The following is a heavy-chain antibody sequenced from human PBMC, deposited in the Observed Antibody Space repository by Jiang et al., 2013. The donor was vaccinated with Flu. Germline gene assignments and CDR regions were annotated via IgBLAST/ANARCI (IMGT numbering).Heavy chain of an antibody. CDR2: K. D-gene: IGHD3-22*01. J-gene: IGHJ4*02. V-gene: IGHV2-70*04. Sequence: KFYSTSLKTRLTISKDTSKNQVVLTMTNMDPVDTATYYCARDKGWDSSGKHFDYWGQGTLVTVSP. CDR3: ARDKGWDSSGKHFDY.